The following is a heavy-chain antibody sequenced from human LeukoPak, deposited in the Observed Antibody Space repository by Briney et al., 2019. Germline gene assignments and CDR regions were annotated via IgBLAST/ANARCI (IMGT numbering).Heavy chain of an antibody. J-gene: IGHJ4*02. D-gene: IGHD3-3*01. CDR1: GFTFSSYA. Sequence: GGSLRLSCAASGFTFSSYAMSWVRQAPGKGLEWVSAISGSGGSTYYADSVKGRFTISRDNSKNTLYLQMNSLRAEDTAVYYCAKDRAVDYDFWSGYYTGREFDYWGQGTLVTVSS. CDR2: ISGSGGST. CDR3: AKDRAVDYDFWSGYYTGREFDY. V-gene: IGHV3-23*01.